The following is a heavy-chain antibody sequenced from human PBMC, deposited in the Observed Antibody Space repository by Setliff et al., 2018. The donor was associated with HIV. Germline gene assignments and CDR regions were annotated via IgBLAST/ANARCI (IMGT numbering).Heavy chain of an antibody. J-gene: IGHJ6*02. CDR1: GFTFGDYA. D-gene: IGHD5-12*01. Sequence: RLSCTGTGFTFGDYATTWFRQAPGKGLEWVGFIRDKTSGGTAEYAASVKGRFTLSRDDSKSVAYLQMNSLKTDDTAVYYCIRGPWRTGMDVWGQGTTVTVSS. CDR2: IRDKTSGGTA. CDR3: IRGPWRTGMDV. V-gene: IGHV3-49*03.